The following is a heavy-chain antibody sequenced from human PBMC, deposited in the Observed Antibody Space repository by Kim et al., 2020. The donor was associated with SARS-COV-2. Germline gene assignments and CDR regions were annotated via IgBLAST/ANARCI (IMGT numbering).Heavy chain of an antibody. V-gene: IGHV3-23*01. CDR1: GFTFSSYA. J-gene: IGHJ3*02. CDR3: AKDSQYYYDSSGYYLGAFDI. CDR2: ISGSGGST. Sequence: GGSLRLSCAASGFTFSSYAMSWVRQAPGKGLEWVSAISGSGGSTYYADSVKGRFTISRDNSKNTLYLQMNSLRAEDTAVYYCAKDSQYYYDSSGYYLGAFDIWGQGTMVTVSS. D-gene: IGHD3-22*01.